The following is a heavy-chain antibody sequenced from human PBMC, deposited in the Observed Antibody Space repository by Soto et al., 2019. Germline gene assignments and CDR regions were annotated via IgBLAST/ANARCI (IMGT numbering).Heavy chain of an antibody. V-gene: IGHV4-39*01. D-gene: IGHD2-15*01. CDR3: ARQRAKLKNWFDP. CDR1: GGSIISSSYY. CDR2: IYYSGST. Sequence: SETLSLTCTVSGGSIISSSYYWVWIRQPPGKGLEWIGSIYYSGSTYYNPSLKSRVTISVDTSKNQFSLKLSSVTAADTAVYYCARQRAKLKNWFDPWGQGTLVTVSS. J-gene: IGHJ5*02.